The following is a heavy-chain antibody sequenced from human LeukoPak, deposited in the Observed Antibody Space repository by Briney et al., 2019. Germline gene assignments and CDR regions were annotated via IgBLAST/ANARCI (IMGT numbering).Heavy chain of an antibody. CDR3: ARLRFLEWSHVGDWFDP. CDR2: ISSSGSTI. J-gene: IGHJ5*02. Sequence: GGSLRLSCAASGFTFSDYYMSWIRRAPGKGLEWVSYISSSGSTIYYADSVKGRFTISRDNAKNSLYLQMNSLRAEDTAVYYCARLRFLEWSHVGDWFDPWGQGTLVTVSS. D-gene: IGHD3-3*01. CDR1: GFTFSDYY. V-gene: IGHV3-11*04.